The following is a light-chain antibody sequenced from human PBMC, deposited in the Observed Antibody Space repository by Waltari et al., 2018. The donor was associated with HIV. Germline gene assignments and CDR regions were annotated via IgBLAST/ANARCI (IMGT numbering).Light chain of an antibody. CDR2: GNK. CDR3: QSFDSSLTGFV. Sequence: QSVLTQPPSVSGAPGQRVSISCTGSGAGHEVQWYQQIAGKAPKLLIFGNKKRPSGVPARFFGSKSGTSASLAITGLQPEDEAHYYCQSFDSSLTGFVFGSGTEVVVL. V-gene: IGLV1-40*01. J-gene: IGLJ1*01. CDR1: GAGHE.